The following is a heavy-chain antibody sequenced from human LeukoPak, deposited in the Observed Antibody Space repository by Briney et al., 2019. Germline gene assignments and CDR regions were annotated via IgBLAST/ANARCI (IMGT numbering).Heavy chain of an antibody. J-gene: IGHJ6*03. CDR1: GYTFAGYY. Sequence: ASVKVSCKASGYTFAGYYMHWVRQAPGQGLEWMGWINPNSGGTNYAQKFQGRVTMTRDTSISTAYMELSRLRSDDTAVYYCARGIANWGPSLTVAYYYMDVWGKGTTVTVSS. V-gene: IGHV1-2*02. CDR3: ARGIANWGPSLTVAYYYMDV. CDR2: INPNSGGT. D-gene: IGHD7-27*01.